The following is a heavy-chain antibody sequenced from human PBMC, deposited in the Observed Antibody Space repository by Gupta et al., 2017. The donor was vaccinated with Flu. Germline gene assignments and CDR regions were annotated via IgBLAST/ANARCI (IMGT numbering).Heavy chain of an antibody. D-gene: IGHD3-9*01. Sequence: EVQLLESGGGLVQPGGSLRLSCAASGFPFSNYAMCWVRQAPGKGLEWVSAIRGSGRSTYYADSVKGRFTISRDNSKNTVYLQMNSLRAEDTALYYCAKGGLVTLPGGEDHWGQGTLVTVSS. CDR1: GFPFSNYA. J-gene: IGHJ4*02. CDR2: IRGSGRST. CDR3: AKGGLVTLPGGEDH. V-gene: IGHV3-23*01.